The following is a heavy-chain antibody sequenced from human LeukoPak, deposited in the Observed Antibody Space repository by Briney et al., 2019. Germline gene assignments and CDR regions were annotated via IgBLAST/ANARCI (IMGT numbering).Heavy chain of an antibody. J-gene: IGHJ4*02. Sequence: SETLSLTCSVSGGSISSSSYCWGWIRQPPGKGLEWIGSIYYSGSTYYNPSLKSRVTISVDTSKNQFSLKLSSVTAADTAVYYCARRVATVTGFCDYWGQGTLVTVSS. CDR3: ARRVATVTGFCDY. CDR1: GGSISSSSYC. CDR2: IYYSGST. V-gene: IGHV4-39*01. D-gene: IGHD4-17*01.